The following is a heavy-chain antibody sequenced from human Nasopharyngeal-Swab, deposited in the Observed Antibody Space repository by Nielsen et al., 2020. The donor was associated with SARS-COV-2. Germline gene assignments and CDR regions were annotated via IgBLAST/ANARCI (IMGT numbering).Heavy chain of an antibody. CDR2: INHSGST. V-gene: IGHV4-34*01. CDR1: GGSFSGYY. CDR3: ARIDSSGWYTEYFQH. D-gene: IGHD6-19*01. Sequence: SETLSLTCAVYGGSFSGYYWSWIRQPPGKGLEWIGEINHSGSTYYNPSLKSRVTISVDKSKNQFSLKLSSVTAADTAVYYCARIDSSGWYTEYFQHGGQGTLVTVSS. J-gene: IGHJ1*01.